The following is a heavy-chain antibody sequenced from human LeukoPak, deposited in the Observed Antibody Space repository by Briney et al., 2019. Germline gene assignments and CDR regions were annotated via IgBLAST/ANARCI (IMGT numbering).Heavy chain of an antibody. V-gene: IGHV4-59*12. CDR1: GGTINRIY. CDR2: IYSSGST. CDR3: ARDIGENSSSWYGGRYYYYMDV. J-gene: IGHJ6*03. Sequence: SVTLSFTCTGSGGTINRIYWSWLRQPPGKELEGSGYIYSSGSTNANHSLNRRVTMTVDTSKNQFSLKLSSVTAADTAVYYCARDIGENSSSWYGGRYYYYMDVWGKGTTVTVSS. D-gene: IGHD6-13*01.